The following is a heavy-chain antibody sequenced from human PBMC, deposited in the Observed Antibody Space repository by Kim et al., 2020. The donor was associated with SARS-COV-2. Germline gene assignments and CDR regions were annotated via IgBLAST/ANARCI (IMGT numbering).Heavy chain of an antibody. D-gene: IGHD1-26*01. CDR3: ARGGGSYLSYFDY. Sequence: YAECVKGRFTITRDNSKNTLCLQMRSMRAEDTAVYYCARGGGSYLSYFDYWGQGTLVTVSS. V-gene: IGHV3-30*15. J-gene: IGHJ4*02.